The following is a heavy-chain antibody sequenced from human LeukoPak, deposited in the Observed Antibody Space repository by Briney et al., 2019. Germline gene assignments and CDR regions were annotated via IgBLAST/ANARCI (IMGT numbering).Heavy chain of an antibody. V-gene: IGHV1-18*04. CDR2: ISAYNGNT. CDR1: GYTFTGYY. D-gene: IGHD4-23*01. Sequence: ASVKVSCKASGYTFTGYYMHWVRQAPGQGLEWMGWISAYNGNTNYAQKLQGRVTMTTDTSTSTAYMELRSLRSDDTAVYYCARQPHDFEYDGKVPFDSWGQGTLVIVSS. CDR3: ARQPHDFEYDGKVPFDS. J-gene: IGHJ4*02.